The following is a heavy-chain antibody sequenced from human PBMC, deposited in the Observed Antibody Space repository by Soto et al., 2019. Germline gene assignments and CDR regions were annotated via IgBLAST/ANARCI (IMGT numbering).Heavy chain of an antibody. CDR2: ISWNSISI. CDR1: GFTFDDYA. V-gene: IGHV3-9*01. Sequence: EVQLVESEGGLVQPGRSLRLSCAASGFTFDDYAMHWVRQAPGKGLEWVSGISWNSISIGYADSVKGRFSISRDNAKKSLYLQMNSLRPEDTAFYYCAKGRRFADYFDDWGQGTLVTVSS. D-gene: IGHD3-10*01. J-gene: IGHJ4*02. CDR3: AKGRRFADYFDD.